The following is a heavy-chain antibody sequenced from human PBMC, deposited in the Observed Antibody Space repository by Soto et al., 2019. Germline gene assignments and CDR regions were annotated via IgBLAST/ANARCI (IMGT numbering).Heavy chain of an antibody. CDR2: IYHSGST. D-gene: IGHD2-8*02. J-gene: IGHJ6*02. V-gene: IGHV4-4*02. CDR3: ARPETEPPDSLPPGTEGSQYYYYYGMDV. CDR1: GGSISSSNW. Sequence: QVQLQESGPGLVKPSGTLSLTCAVSGGSISSSNWWSWVRQPPGKGLEWIGEIYHSGSTNYNPSLKSRVTISVDKSKNQFSLKLSSVTAADTAVYYCARPETEPPDSLPPGTEGSQYYYYYGMDVWGQGTTVTVSS.